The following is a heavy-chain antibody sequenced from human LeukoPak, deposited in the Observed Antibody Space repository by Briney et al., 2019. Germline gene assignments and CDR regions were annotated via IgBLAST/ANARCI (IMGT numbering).Heavy chain of an antibody. CDR2: IYYSGST. V-gene: IGHV4-59*01. Sequence: SETLSLTCTVSGGSISSYYWSWIRQPPGKGLEWIGYIYYSGSTNYNPSLKSRVTISVDTSKNQFSLTAADTAVYYGARLFLPESEYHNWFDPWGQGTLVTVSS. J-gene: IGHJ5*02. D-gene: IGHD1-14*01. CDR3: ARLFLPESEYHNWFDP. CDR1: GGSISSYY.